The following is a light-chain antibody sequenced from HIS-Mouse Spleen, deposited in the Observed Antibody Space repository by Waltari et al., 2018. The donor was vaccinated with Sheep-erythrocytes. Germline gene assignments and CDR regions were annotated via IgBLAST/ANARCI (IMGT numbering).Light chain of an antibody. CDR1: SSAVGGYNY. CDR2: DVS. Sequence: QSALTQPASVSGSPGQSITISCTGTSSAVGGYNYVPRYQQHPGKAPKLMIYDVSNRPSGVSNRFSGSKSGNTASLTISGLQAEDEADYYCSSYTSSSTLVVFGGGTKLTVL. V-gene: IGLV2-14*03. J-gene: IGLJ2*01. CDR3: SSYTSSSTLVV.